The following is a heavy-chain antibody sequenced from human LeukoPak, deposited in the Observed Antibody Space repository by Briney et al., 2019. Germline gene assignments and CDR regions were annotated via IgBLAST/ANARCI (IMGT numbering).Heavy chain of an antibody. CDR1: GVSISSNY. V-gene: IGHV4-4*08. J-gene: IGHJ4*02. Sequence: SETLSLKCTVSGVSISSNYWSWIRQPPGKGLESNGLEWIGYIHANWDTNYNPSLNRRVTMSLDSSRRHLSLYLSSLTAADTAVYFCAGYDHSNYLAYWGQGILVTVSS. D-gene: IGHD4-11*01. CDR2: IHANWDT. CDR3: AGYDHSNYLAY.